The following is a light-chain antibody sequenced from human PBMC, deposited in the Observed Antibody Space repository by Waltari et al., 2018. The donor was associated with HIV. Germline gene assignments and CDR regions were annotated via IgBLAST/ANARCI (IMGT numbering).Light chain of an antibody. Sequence: EIVLTQSPGTLSLSPGETATLSCRASQRLDSSNFLAWYQQKPGQAPRLLIYGASSRATGIPDRFSGSGSRTDFTLTISGLEPEDFAVYYCQQFDTSPPNTFGQGTKLEIK. V-gene: IGKV3-20*01. CDR3: QQFDTSPPNT. CDR2: GAS. J-gene: IGKJ2*01. CDR1: QRLDSSNF.